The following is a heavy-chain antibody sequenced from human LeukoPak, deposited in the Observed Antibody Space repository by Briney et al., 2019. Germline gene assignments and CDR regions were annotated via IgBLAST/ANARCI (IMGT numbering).Heavy chain of an antibody. CDR2: ISWNSGSI. J-gene: IGHJ5*02. CDR1: GFTFDDYA. V-gene: IGHV3-9*01. D-gene: IGHD2-15*01. CDR3: AKDHGCSGGSCYGGWFDP. Sequence: GGSLRLSCAASGFTFDDYAMHWVRQAPGKGLEWVSGISWNSGSIGYADSVKGRFTISRDNAKNSLYLQMNSLRAEDTALYYCAKDHGCSGGSCYGGWFDPWGQGTLVTASS.